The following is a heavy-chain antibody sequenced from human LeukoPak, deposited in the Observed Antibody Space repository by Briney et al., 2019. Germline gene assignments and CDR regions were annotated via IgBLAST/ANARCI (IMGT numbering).Heavy chain of an antibody. CDR1: GYTFTRYY. CDR3: ASDNATRHAH. V-gene: IGHV1-2*02. J-gene: IGHJ4*02. D-gene: IGHD2-15*01. Sequence: ASVKVSGMASGYTFTRYYMNWVRQAPGQGLEWMVWINLNSGGTKYIQKFQGRVTIARDTSTSTAYMDLGILRPEDPAVYYRASDNATRHAHWGQGTLVTVSS. CDR2: INLNSGGT.